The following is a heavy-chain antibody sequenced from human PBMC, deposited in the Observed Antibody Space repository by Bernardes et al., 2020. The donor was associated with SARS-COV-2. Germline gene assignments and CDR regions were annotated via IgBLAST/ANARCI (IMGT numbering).Heavy chain of an antibody. D-gene: IGHD6-6*01. Sequence: GAYLKISSKGSGYTFSHYFIAWVRPIPGKGLEWMGNIYPGDSETRYSPSFEGQVLISADKSVNTAYLQWSSLRASDNAIYYCARDDATSSFDFWGQGTRVTVSS. J-gene: IGHJ4*02. CDR1: GYTFSHYF. CDR3: ARDDATSSFDF. CDR2: IYPGDSET. V-gene: IGHV5-51*01.